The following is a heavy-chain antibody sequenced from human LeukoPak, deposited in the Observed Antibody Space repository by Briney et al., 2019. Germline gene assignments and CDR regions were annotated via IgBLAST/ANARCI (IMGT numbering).Heavy chain of an antibody. Sequence: SETLSLTCTVSGGSISSYYWSWIRQPPGKGLEWIGYINYSGSTNYNPSLKSRVTISVDTSKNQFSLKLSSVTAADTAVYYCARAWGTMVRGVIRWFDPWGQGTLVTVSS. CDR3: ARAWGTMVRGVIRWFDP. J-gene: IGHJ5*02. CDR2: INYSGST. V-gene: IGHV4-59*01. D-gene: IGHD3-10*01. CDR1: GGSISSYY.